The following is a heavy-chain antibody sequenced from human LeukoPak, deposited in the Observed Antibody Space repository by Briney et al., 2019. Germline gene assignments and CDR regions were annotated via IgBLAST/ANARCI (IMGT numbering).Heavy chain of an antibody. J-gene: IGHJ4*02. Sequence: GGSLRLSCAASGFTFSSYNMNWVRQAPGKGLEWLSYISSSSSTIYYADSVKGRFTISRDNAKNSLYLQMNSLRAEDTAVYYCAKGGGYSDFDTYYFDYWGPGTLVTVSS. CDR1: GFTFSSYN. CDR2: ISSSSSTI. D-gene: IGHD5-12*01. V-gene: IGHV3-48*01. CDR3: AKGGGYSDFDTYYFDY.